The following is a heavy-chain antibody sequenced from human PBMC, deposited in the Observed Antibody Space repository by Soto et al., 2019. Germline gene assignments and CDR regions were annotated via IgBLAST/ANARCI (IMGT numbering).Heavy chain of an antibody. Sequence: GGSLRLSCAASGFTFSGYAMNWVRQAPGKGLEWVSVISRNGTNKYYADSVKGRFTISRDNSKNTLYLQMNSLTAEDTALYYCARDSSGWDKFDYWGQGTVVTVSS. D-gene: IGHD6-19*01. J-gene: IGHJ4*02. CDR3: ARDSSGWDKFDY. CDR1: GFTFSGYA. CDR2: ISRNGTNK. V-gene: IGHV3-30-3*01.